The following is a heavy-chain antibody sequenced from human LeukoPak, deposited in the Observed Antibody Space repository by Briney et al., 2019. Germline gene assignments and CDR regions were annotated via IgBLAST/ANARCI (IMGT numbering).Heavy chain of an antibody. D-gene: IGHD6-13*01. V-gene: IGHV4-59*01. J-gene: IGHJ4*02. CDR2: IYYSGST. CDR1: GGSISSYY. Sequence: SETLSLTCTVSGGSISSYYWSWIRQPPGKGLEWIGYIYYSGSTNYNPPLKSRVTISVDTSKNQFSLKLSSVTAADTAVYYCAGYSSSSFRPVDYWGQGTLVTVSS. CDR3: AGYSSSSFRPVDY.